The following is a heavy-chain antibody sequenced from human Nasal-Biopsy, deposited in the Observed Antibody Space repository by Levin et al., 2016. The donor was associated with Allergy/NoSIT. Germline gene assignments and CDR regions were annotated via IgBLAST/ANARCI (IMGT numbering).Heavy chain of an antibody. D-gene: IGHD3-22*01. J-gene: IGHJ1*01. Sequence: ASVKVSCKTSGYTFTGSGISWVRQAPGQGLEWMGWISGYSGKTNYAQKVQGRVTITTDASTTTAHMELRSLTFDDTAVYYCARDEGGYVEHWGQGTLVTVSS. CDR2: ISGYSGKT. CDR1: GYTFTGSG. V-gene: IGHV1-18*01. CDR3: ARDEGGYVEH.